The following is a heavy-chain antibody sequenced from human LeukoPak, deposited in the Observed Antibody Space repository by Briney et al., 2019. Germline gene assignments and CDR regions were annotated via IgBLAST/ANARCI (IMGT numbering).Heavy chain of an antibody. J-gene: IGHJ4*02. CDR2: ISGSGGST. D-gene: IGHD3-22*01. V-gene: IGHV3-23*01. CDR3: AKDPFNYYDSSGGDY. Sequence: GGSLRLSCAASGFTFSSYAMSWVRQAPGKGLEWVSAISGSGGSTYYADSVKGRFTISRDNSKNTLYLQMNSLRAEDTAVHYCAKDPFNYYDSSGGDYWGQGTLVTVSS. CDR1: GFTFSSYA.